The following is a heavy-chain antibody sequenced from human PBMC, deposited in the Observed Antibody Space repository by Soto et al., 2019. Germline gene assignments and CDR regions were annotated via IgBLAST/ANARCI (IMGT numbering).Heavy chain of an antibody. D-gene: IGHD2-15*01. CDR2: IHSSGHA. CDR1: GGSISSYH. CDR3: ARHERGYCSGFDCPYYFDN. V-gene: IGHV4-59*08. Sequence: QVQLQESGPGLVKPSETLSLTCTVSGGSISSYHWSWVRQPPGEGLEWMGYIHSSGHAEYNPSLKSRLTISVDTSKNQFSLKLSSVTAADTAVYYCARHERGYCSGFDCPYYFDNWGQGTLVTVSS. J-gene: IGHJ4*02.